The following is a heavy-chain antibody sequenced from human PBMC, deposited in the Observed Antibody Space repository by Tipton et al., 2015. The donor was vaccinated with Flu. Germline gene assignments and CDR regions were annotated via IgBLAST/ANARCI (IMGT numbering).Heavy chain of an antibody. CDR1: GDSIGSRYY. J-gene: IGHJ6*02. CDR2: IHRTGST. D-gene: IGHD3-22*01. CDR3: ARVYDSSGYYYPRGGNYYGMDV. V-gene: IGHV4-38-2*01. Sequence: TLSLTCSVSGDSIGSRYYWGWIRQPPGQGLEWIGNIHRTGSTYYNPSLKSRVTISVDTSRNQFSLKLSSVTAADTAVYYCARVYDSSGYYYPRGGNYYGMDVWGQGTTVTVSS.